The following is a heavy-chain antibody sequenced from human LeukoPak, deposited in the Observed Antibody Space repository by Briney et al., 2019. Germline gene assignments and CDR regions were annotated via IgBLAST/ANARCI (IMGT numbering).Heavy chain of an antibody. D-gene: IGHD3-10*01. V-gene: IGHV3-23*01. J-gene: IGHJ4*02. CDR1: GFTFSSYA. CDR3: AKDLIWFGEFNFDY. Sequence: PGGSLRLSCAASGFTFSSYAMSWVRQAPGKGRERVSAISGSGGSTYYADSVKGRFTISRDNSKNTLYLQMNSLRAEDTAVYYCAKDLIWFGEFNFDYWGQGTLVTVSS. CDR2: ISGSGGST.